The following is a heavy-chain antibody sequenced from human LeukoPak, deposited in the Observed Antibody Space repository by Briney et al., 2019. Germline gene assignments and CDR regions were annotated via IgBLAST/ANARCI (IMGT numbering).Heavy chain of an antibody. D-gene: IGHD2-15*01. V-gene: IGHV4-39*01. CDR2: IYYSGST. CDR1: GGSISSSSYY. J-gene: IGHJ2*01. Sequence: PSETLSLTCTVSGGSISSSSYYWGWIRQPPGKGLEWIGSIYYSGSTYYNPSLKSRVTISVDTSKNQFSLKLSSVTAADTAVYYCARRYCSGGSCYWWYFDLWGRGTPVTVSS. CDR3: ARRYCSGGSCYWWYFDL.